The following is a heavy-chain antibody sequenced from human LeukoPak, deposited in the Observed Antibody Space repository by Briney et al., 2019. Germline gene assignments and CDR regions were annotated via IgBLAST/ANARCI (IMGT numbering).Heavy chain of an antibody. CDR3: ARGNYGSDRGYFDY. Sequence: GGSLRLSCAVSGFTFRSYAMRWGRQARGKGVEWVSAISGSGGRTYYADSVKGRLTIERENYKNTLYLQMNSLRAEDTAIYYCARGNYGSDRGYFDYWGQGTLVTVSS. J-gene: IGHJ4*02. CDR1: GFTFRSYA. D-gene: IGHD5-12*01. CDR2: ISGSGGRT. V-gene: IGHV3-23*01.